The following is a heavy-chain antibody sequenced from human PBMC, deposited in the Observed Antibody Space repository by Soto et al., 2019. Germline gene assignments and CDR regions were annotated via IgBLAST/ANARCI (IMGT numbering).Heavy chain of an antibody. CDR2: INHSGST. V-gene: IGHV4-34*01. CDR1: GGSFSGYY. D-gene: IGHD4-17*01. CDR3: ARGRRTTVTIDY. Sequence: QVQLQQWGAGLLKPSETLSLTCAVYGGSFSGYYWSWIRQPPGKGLEWIGEINHSGSTNYNPSLTSRVTISVDTSKNQFSLKLSSVTAADTAVYYCARGRRTTVTIDYWGQGTLVTVSS. J-gene: IGHJ4*02.